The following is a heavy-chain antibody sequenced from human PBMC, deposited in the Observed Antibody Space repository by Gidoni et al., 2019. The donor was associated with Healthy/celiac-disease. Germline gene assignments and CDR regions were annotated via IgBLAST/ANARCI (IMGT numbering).Heavy chain of an antibody. CDR3: ARGRGRYFDWLSVWCAFDI. V-gene: IGHV3-23*01. Sequence: EVQLLESGGGLVQPGGSLRLSCAASGFTFSSYAMSWVRQAPGKGLEWVSAISGSGGSTYYADSVKGRFTISRDNSKNTLYLQMNSLRAEDTAVYYCARGRGRYFDWLSVWCAFDIWGQGTMVTVSS. CDR1: GFTFSSYA. CDR2: ISGSGGST. J-gene: IGHJ3*02. D-gene: IGHD3-9*01.